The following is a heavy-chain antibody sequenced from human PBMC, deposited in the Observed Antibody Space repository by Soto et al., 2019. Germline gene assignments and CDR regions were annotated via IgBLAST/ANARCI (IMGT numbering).Heavy chain of an antibody. Sequence: QVQLVQSGAEVKKPGASVKVSCKVSGYTLTELSMHWVRQAPGKGLEWMGGFDPEDGETIYAQKFQGRVTMTEDTATDTAYMELRSLRSEDTAVYYCASPNMIVVARGAFDIWGQGTMVTVSS. V-gene: IGHV1-24*01. CDR1: GYTLTELS. D-gene: IGHD3-22*01. J-gene: IGHJ3*02. CDR3: ASPNMIVVARGAFDI. CDR2: FDPEDGET.